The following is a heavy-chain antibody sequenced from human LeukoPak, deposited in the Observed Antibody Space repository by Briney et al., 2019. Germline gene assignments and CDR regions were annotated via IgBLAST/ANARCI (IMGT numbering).Heavy chain of an antibody. Sequence: GRSLRLSCAASGFTFDDYAMHWVRQAPGKGLEWVSGISWNSGSIGYADSVKGRFTISRDNAKNSLYLQMNSLRAEDTALYYCAKDGGYSYARGAFDIWGQGTMVTVSP. J-gene: IGHJ3*02. CDR3: AKDGGYSYARGAFDI. D-gene: IGHD5-18*01. V-gene: IGHV3-9*01. CDR1: GFTFDDYA. CDR2: ISWNSGSI.